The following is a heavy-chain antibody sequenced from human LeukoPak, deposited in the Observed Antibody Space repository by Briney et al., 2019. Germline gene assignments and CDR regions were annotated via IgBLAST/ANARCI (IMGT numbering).Heavy chain of an antibody. D-gene: IGHD3-10*01. CDR1: GFTFSSYS. V-gene: IGHV3-20*01. Sequence: GGSLRLSCAASGFTFSSYSMNWVRQAPGKGLEWVSGINWNGGSTGYADSVKGRFTISRDNAKNSLYLQMNSLRAEDTALYHCARVRKSTMVRGALDYWGQGTLVTVSS. CDR2: INWNGGST. CDR3: ARVRKSTMVRGALDY. J-gene: IGHJ4*02.